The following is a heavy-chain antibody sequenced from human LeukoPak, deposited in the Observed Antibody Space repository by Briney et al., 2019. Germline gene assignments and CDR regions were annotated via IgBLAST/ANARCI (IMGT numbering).Heavy chain of an antibody. CDR3: AGEGPRAFDY. Sequence: GGSLRLSCAASGFTFSSYAMHWVRQAPGKGLEWVAVISYDGSNKYYADSVKGRFTISRGNSKNTLYLQMNSLRAEDTAVYYCAGEGPRAFDYWGQGTLVTVSS. CDR1: GFTFSSYA. CDR2: ISYDGSNK. V-gene: IGHV3-30-3*01. J-gene: IGHJ4*02.